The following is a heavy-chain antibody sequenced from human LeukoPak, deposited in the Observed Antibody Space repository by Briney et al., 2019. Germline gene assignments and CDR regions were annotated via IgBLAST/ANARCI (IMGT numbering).Heavy chain of an antibody. CDR3: AREYGDYRYYFDY. CDR2: IYYSGST. J-gene: IGHJ4*02. D-gene: IGHD4-17*01. Sequence: SETLSLTCTVSGGSISSYYWSWIRQPPGKGLEWIGYIYYSGSTNYNPSLKSRVTISVDTSKDQFSLKLSSVTAADTAVYYCAREYGDYRYYFDYWGQGTLVTVSS. CDR1: GGSISSYY. V-gene: IGHV4-59*12.